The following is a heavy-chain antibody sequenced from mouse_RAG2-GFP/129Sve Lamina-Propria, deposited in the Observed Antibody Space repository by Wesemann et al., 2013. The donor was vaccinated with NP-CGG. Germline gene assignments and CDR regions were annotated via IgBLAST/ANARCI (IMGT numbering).Heavy chain of an antibody. V-gene: IGHV1-74*01. CDR3: ALTAQAKAWFAY. J-gene: IGHJ3*01. CDR1: GYTFTEYT. CDR2: IHPSDSDT. Sequence: QVQLQQSGAELVKPGASVKLSCKASGYTFTEYTIHWVKQRSGQGLEWIGRIHPSDSDTNYNQKFKGKATLTVDKSSSTAYMQLSSLTSEDSAVYYCALTAQAKAWFAYWGPRDSGHCLC. D-gene: IGHD3-2*02.